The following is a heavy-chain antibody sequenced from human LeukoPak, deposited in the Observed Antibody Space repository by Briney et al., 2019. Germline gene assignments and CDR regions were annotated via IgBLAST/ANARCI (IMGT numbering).Heavy chain of an antibody. CDR3: ARGSCSSTSCHNWFDP. J-gene: IGHJ5*02. CDR2: INHSGST. Sequence: PSETLSLTCAVYGGSFSGYYWSWIRQPPGKGLGWIGEINHSGSTNYNPSLKSRVTISVDTSKNQFSLKLSSVTAADTAVYYCARGSCSSTSCHNWFDPWGQGTLVTVSS. V-gene: IGHV4-34*01. D-gene: IGHD2-2*01. CDR1: GGSFSGYY.